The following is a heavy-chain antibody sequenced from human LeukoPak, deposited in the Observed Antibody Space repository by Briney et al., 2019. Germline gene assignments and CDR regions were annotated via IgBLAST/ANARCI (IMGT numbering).Heavy chain of an antibody. CDR3: ARGNKGYSYGYWFDP. J-gene: IGHJ5*02. Sequence: ASVKVPCKASGYTFTGYYMHWVRQAPGQGLEWMGRINPNSGGTNYAQKFQGRVTMTRDTSISTAYMELSRLRSDDTAVYYCARGNKGYSYGYWFDPWGQGTLVTVSS. CDR2: INPNSGGT. CDR1: GYTFTGYY. V-gene: IGHV1-2*06. D-gene: IGHD5-18*01.